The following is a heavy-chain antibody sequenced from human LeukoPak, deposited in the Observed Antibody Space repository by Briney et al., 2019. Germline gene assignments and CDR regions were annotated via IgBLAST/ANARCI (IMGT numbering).Heavy chain of an antibody. Sequence: GGSLRLSCAASGFTFSSYGMHWVRQAPGKGLEWVAFIRYDGGNKYYADSVKGRFTISRDNSKNTLYLQMNSLRAEDTAVYYCAKDQRYFDWLHFDYWGQGTLVTVSS. CDR2: IRYDGGNK. D-gene: IGHD3-9*01. J-gene: IGHJ4*02. CDR1: GFTFSSYG. V-gene: IGHV3-30*02. CDR3: AKDQRYFDWLHFDY.